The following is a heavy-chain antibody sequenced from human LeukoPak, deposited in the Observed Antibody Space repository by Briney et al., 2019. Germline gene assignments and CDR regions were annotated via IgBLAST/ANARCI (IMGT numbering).Heavy chain of an antibody. CDR1: GGSISSHY. V-gene: IGHV4-59*11. Sequence: SETLSLTCTVSGGSISSHYWSWIRQPPGKGLEWIGYIYYSGCTNYNPSLKSRVTISVDTSKNQFSLKLSSVTAADTAVYYCARARGDSIAAAAPNLDYWGQGTLVTVSS. CDR3: ARARGDSIAAAAPNLDY. D-gene: IGHD6-13*01. CDR2: IYYSGCT. J-gene: IGHJ4*02.